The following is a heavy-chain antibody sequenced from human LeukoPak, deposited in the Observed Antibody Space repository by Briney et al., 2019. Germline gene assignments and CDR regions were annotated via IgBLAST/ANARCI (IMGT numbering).Heavy chain of an antibody. CDR3: ARGRAGYCSGGSCYHYFDY. V-gene: IGHV3-30*02. Sequence: GGSRSLSCAASGFTFSMYGMRWVRQAPGKGLEWEAFIRYDGSNKYYGDSVKGRFTISRDNAKNSLYLQMNSLRAEDTAVYYCARGRAGYCSGGSCYHYFDYWGQGTLVTVSS. D-gene: IGHD2-15*01. CDR1: GFTFSMYG. J-gene: IGHJ4*02. CDR2: IRYDGSNK.